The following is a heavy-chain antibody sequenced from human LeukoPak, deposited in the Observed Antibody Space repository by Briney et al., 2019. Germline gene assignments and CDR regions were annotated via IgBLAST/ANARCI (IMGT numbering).Heavy chain of an antibody. CDR2: IYYSGST. Sequence: SETLSLTCTVSGGSISSSSYYWGWIRQPPGKGLEWIGYIYYSGSTNYKPSLKSRVTISVETSKNQFSLKLRSVTAADTTVYYCARGYCSGGSCYSYYYYNYMDVWGKGTTVTVSS. J-gene: IGHJ6*03. D-gene: IGHD2-15*01. CDR3: ARGYCSGGSCYSYYYYNYMDV. CDR1: GGSISSSSYY. V-gene: IGHV4-61*05.